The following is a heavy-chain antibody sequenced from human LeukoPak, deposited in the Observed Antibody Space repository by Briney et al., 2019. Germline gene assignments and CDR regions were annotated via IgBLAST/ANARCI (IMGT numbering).Heavy chain of an antibody. CDR1: GGTFSIYA. D-gene: IGHD5-24*01. CDR3: AREEEMATDKPYYGMDV. J-gene: IGHJ6*02. CDR2: IIPIFGTA. Sequence: SVKVSCKASGGTFSIYAISWVRQAPGQGLEWMGGIIPIFGTANYAQKFQGRVTITADESTSTAYMELSSLRSEDTAVYYCAREEEMATDKPYYGMDVWGQGTTVTVSS. V-gene: IGHV1-69*13.